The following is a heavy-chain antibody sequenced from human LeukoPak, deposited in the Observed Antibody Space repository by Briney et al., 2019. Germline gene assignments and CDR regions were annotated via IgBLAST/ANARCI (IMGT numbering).Heavy chain of an antibody. Sequence: GGSLRLSCAASGFTFSSYSMNWVRQAPGKGLEWVSSISSSSTYIYYADSVKGRFTISRDNAKNSLYLQMNSLRADDTAVYYCARAAEAAAFDYWGQGTLVTVSS. CDR3: ARAAEAAAFDY. J-gene: IGHJ4*02. D-gene: IGHD6-13*01. CDR1: GFTFSSYS. V-gene: IGHV3-21*01. CDR2: ISSSSTYI.